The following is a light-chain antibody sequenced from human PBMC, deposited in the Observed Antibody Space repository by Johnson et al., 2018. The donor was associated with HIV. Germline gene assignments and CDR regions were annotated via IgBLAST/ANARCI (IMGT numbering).Light chain of an antibody. J-gene: IGLJ1*01. CDR1: TSNIGKSY. CDR3: GPWDGRVGV. CDR2: DNN. Sequence: QSVLTQPPSVSAAPGQKVTISCSGSTSNIGKSYVSWYQQLPGTAPKLLIYDNNRRPSGTPARSSGSKSGTSATLATTALQTGDEAVYYCGPWDGRVGVFGTGTKVTVL. V-gene: IGLV1-51*01.